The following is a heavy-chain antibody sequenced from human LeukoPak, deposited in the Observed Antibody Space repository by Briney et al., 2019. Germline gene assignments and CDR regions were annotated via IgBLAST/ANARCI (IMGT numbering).Heavy chain of an antibody. CDR1: GITFSIYA. J-gene: IGHJ5*02. CDR3: ARVTAAGILDL. CDR2: LIPMFREP. V-gene: IGHV1-69*05. Sequence: GASVKVSCKGSGITFSIYALNWVRQAPGQGLEWMGGLIPMFREPKYAQKFQGRLSLTTDQSTSTAYMELSSLESDDTAVYFCARVTAAGILDLWAQGTLVIVSS. D-gene: IGHD6-13*01.